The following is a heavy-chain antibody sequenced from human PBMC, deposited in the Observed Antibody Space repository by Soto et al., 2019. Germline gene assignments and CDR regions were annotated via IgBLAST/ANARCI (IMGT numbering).Heavy chain of an antibody. D-gene: IGHD5-12*01. V-gene: IGHV3-23*01. CDR2: ISGSGDSA. J-gene: IGHJ5*02. Sequence: GGSLRLSCAASGFTFSTYAMSWVRQAPGKGLEWVSAISGSGDSAYYADSVKGRFTISRDNSKNTLYLQMNSLGAEDTAVYYCAKGVNIVVTTRAAYNWFDPWGQGTLVTVSS. CDR1: GFTFSTYA. CDR3: AKGVNIVVTTRAAYNWFDP.